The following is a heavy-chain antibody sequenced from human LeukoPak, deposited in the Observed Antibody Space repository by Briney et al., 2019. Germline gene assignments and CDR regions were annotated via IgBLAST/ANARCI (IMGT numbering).Heavy chain of an antibody. Sequence: GGSLRLSCAASGFTFSGYTMSWVRQAPGKGLEWVSAVSGIGDKTFYADSVKGRFTISRDNSKGTLYLQMNSLRAEDTALYYCARDFHDSSGCYFDYWGQGTLVTVSS. D-gene: IGHD3-22*01. CDR3: ARDFHDSSGCYFDY. CDR1: GFTFSGYT. V-gene: IGHV3-23*01. CDR2: VSGIGDKT. J-gene: IGHJ4*02.